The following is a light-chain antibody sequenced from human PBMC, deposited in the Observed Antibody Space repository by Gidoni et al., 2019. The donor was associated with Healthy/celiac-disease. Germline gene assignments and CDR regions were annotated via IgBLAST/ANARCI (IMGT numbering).Light chain of an antibody. Sequence: EIVLTPSPATLSVSPGARATLSCGASQSISSDLAWYQQKPGQAPTLLIYGASTRATGVPARFSGSGSGTEFSLTISSLQSEDFAVYYCQHYNNWPPGTFGQGTKVEIK. CDR1: QSISSD. CDR2: GAS. J-gene: IGKJ1*01. CDR3: QHYNNWPPGT. V-gene: IGKV3-15*01.